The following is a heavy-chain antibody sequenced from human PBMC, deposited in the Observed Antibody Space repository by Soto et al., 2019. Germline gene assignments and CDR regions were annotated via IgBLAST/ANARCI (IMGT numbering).Heavy chain of an antibody. CDR1: GYSISIGCY. J-gene: IGHJ4*02. V-gene: IGHV4-38-2*01. CDR2: IYHSGST. Sequence: SETLSLTCAVSGYSISIGCYWGWIRQPPGRGLEWIGSIYHSGSTYYNPSLKSRVTISVDTSKNQFSLKLTSVTAADTAVYYCARALDYYDSSGYYRPYYFDYWGQGTLVTVSS. D-gene: IGHD3-22*01. CDR3: ARALDYYDSSGYYRPYYFDY.